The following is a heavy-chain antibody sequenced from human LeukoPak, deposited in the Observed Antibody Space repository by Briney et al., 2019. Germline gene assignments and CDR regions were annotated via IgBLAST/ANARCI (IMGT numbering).Heavy chain of an antibody. Sequence: GGSLRLSCAASGFTFSSYWMSWVRQAPGKGLEWVANIKQDGSEKYYVDSVKGRFTISRDNAKNSLYLQMNSLRAEDTAVYYCARDRVVVVAGYLYFDLWGRGTLVTVSS. CDR1: GFTFSSYW. CDR3: ARDRVVVVAGYLYFDL. J-gene: IGHJ2*01. V-gene: IGHV3-7*01. CDR2: IKQDGSEK. D-gene: IGHD2-15*01.